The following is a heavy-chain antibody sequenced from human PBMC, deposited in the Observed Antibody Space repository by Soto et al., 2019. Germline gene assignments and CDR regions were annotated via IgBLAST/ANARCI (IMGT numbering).Heavy chain of an antibody. Sequence: SETLSLTCAVSGYSISSGYYWGWIRQPPGKGLEWIGSIYHSGSTYYNPSLKSRVTISVDTSKNQFSLKLSSVAAADTAVYYCARDGNSGAFDIWGQGTMVTVSS. V-gene: IGHV4-38-2*02. CDR2: IYHSGST. CDR3: ARDGNSGAFDI. CDR1: GYSISSGYY. D-gene: IGHD7-27*01. J-gene: IGHJ3*02.